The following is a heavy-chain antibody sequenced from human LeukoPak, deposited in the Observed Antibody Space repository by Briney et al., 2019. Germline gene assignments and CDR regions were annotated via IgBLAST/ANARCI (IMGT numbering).Heavy chain of an antibody. CDR1: GFTFSSYA. Sequence: RGSLRLSCAASGFTFSSYAMSWVRQAPGKGLEWVSAISGSGGSTYYADSVKGRFTISRDNSKNTLYLQMNSLRAEDTAVYYCAKDPLWFGELRDVWGQGTTVTVSS. V-gene: IGHV3-23*01. CDR3: AKDPLWFGELRDV. CDR2: ISGSGGST. J-gene: IGHJ6*02. D-gene: IGHD3-10*01.